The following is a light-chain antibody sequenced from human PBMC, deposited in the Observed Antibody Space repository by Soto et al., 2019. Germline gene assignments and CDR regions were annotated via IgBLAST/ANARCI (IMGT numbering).Light chain of an antibody. CDR2: YDD. J-gene: IGLJ3*02. CDR3: AAWDDSLNGWV. CDR1: SSNIGNNA. Sequence: QSVLTQPPSVSEAPRQRVTISCSGSSSNIGNNAVNWYQQLPGKAPKLLIYYDDLLPSGVSDRFSGYKSGTSASLAISGLQYEYEADYYCAAWDDSLNGWVFGGGTKLTVL. V-gene: IGLV1-36*01.